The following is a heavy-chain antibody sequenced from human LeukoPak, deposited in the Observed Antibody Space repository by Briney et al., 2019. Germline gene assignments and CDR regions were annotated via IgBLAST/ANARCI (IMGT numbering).Heavy chain of an antibody. V-gene: IGHV3-7*01. CDR3: AREPYYYDSSGHDY. CDR1: GFTFSSFW. J-gene: IGHJ4*02. D-gene: IGHD3-22*01. Sequence: GGSLRLSCAASGFTFSSFWMSWVRQAPGKGLEWVANIKQDGSDKYYVDSVKGRFTISRDNAKNSLYLQMNSLRAEDTAVYYCAREPYYYDSSGHDYWGQGTLVTVSS. CDR2: IKQDGSDK.